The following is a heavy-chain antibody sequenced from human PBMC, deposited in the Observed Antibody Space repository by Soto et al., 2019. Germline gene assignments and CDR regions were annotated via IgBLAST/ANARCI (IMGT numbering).Heavy chain of an antibody. CDR2: IKQDGSEK. CDR1: GFTFSSYW. Sequence: PGGSLRLSCAASGFTFSSYWMSWVRQAPGKGLEWVANIKQDGSEKYYVDPVKGRFTISRDNAKNSLYLQMNSLRAEDTAVYYCARGKYSSGWYYYFDYWGQGTLVTVSS. D-gene: IGHD6-19*01. V-gene: IGHV3-7*01. CDR3: ARGKYSSGWYYYFDY. J-gene: IGHJ4*02.